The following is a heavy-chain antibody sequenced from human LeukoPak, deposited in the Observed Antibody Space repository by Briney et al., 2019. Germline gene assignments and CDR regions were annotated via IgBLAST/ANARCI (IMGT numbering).Heavy chain of an antibody. D-gene: IGHD3-22*01. CDR1: GFTFSSYS. CDR2: ISSSSSYI. CDR3: AREGGYYYDSSGYFEGDGDAFDI. Sequence: GGSLRLSCAASGFTFSSYSMNWVRQAPGKGLEWVSSISSSSSYIYYADSVKGRFTISRDNAKNSLYLQMNSLRAEDTAVYYCAREGGYYYDSSGYFEGDGDAFDIWGQGTMVTVSS. J-gene: IGHJ3*02. V-gene: IGHV3-21*01.